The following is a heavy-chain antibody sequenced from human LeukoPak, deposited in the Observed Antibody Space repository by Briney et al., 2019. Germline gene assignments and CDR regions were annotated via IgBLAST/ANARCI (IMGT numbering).Heavy chain of an antibody. V-gene: IGHV1-2*02. CDR3: ARDVFPRAIAEWDRGGAFDI. CDR2: VNPKSGAT. D-gene: IGHD1-26*01. J-gene: IGHJ3*02. Sequence: GASVRVSCKASGYTFTDYYLHWLRQAPGQGLEWMGWVNPKSGATNYAQRFQGRVTMTRDTSISTAYMELSRLRSDDTAVYCCARDVFPRAIAEWDRGGAFDIWGQGTMVTVSS. CDR1: GYTFTDYY.